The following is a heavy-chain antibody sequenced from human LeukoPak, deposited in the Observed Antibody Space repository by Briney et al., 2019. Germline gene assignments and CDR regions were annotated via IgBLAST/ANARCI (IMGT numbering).Heavy chain of an antibody. D-gene: IGHD4-17*01. CDR1: GFTFSSYE. CDR2: IYSSGSTT. J-gene: IGHJ4*02. CDR3: ARGAYGDYGRGY. V-gene: IGHV3-48*03. Sequence: GGSLRLSCATSGFTFSSYEMNWVRQAPGKGLEWVSYIYSSGSTTYYADSVKGRFTISRDNAKNSLYLHMNSLRVEDTAVYYCARGAYGDYGRGYWGQGTLVTVST.